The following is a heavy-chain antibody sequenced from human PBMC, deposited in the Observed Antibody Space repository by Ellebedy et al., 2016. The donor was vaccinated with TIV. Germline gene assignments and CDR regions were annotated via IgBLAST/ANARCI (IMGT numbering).Heavy chain of an antibody. J-gene: IGHJ4*02. CDR2: ISYDGSNK. D-gene: IGHD6-19*01. V-gene: IGHV3-30*03. Sequence: GESLKISCAASGFTFSSYGMHWVRQAPGKGLEWVAVISYDGSNKYYADSVKGRFTISRDNSKNTLYLQMNSLRGEDTAVYYCARGTAYSSGWSGDFDYWGQGTLVTVSS. CDR3: ARGTAYSSGWSGDFDY. CDR1: GFTFSSYG.